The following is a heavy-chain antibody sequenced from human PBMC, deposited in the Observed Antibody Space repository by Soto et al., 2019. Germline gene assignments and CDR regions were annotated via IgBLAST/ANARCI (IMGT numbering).Heavy chain of an antibody. J-gene: IGHJ5*02. D-gene: IGHD4-17*01. CDR1: GGSISSSSYY. Sequence: QLQLQESGPGLVKPSETLSLTCTVSGGSISSSSYYWGWIRQPPGKGLEWIGSIYYSGSTYYNPSLKSRVXXAXDMXMNQFSLKLSSVTAADTAVYYCARVDYGDSNWFDPWGQGTLVIVSS. V-gene: IGHV4-39*01. CDR3: ARVDYGDSNWFDP. CDR2: IYYSGST.